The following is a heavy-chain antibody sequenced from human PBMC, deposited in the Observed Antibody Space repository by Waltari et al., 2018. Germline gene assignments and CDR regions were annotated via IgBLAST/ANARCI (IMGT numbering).Heavy chain of an antibody. V-gene: IGHV3-7*01. CDR1: GFTFSRYW. Sequence: EVQLVESGGGLVQPGGSLRLSCAASGFTFSRYWMSWVRQAPGKGLEWVANIKQDGSEKYYVDSVKGRFTISRDNAKNSLYLQMNSLRAEDTAVYYCARAGTYYYDSTTDYWGQGTLVTVSS. D-gene: IGHD3-22*01. J-gene: IGHJ4*02. CDR3: ARAGTYYYDSTTDY. CDR2: IKQDGSEK.